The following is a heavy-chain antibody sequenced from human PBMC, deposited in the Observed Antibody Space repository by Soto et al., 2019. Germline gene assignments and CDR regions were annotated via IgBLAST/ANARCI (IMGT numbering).Heavy chain of an antibody. J-gene: IGHJ4*02. D-gene: IGHD6-19*01. CDR1: GFTFSSYA. V-gene: IGHV3-30-3*01. CDR3: AREGSQWLVLDYFDY. Sequence: GGSLRLSCAASGFTFSSYAMHWVRQAPGKGLEWVAVISYDGSNKYYADSVKGRFTISRDNSKNTLYLQMNSLRAEDTAVYYCAREGSQWLVLDYFDYWGQGTLVTVSS. CDR2: ISYDGSNK.